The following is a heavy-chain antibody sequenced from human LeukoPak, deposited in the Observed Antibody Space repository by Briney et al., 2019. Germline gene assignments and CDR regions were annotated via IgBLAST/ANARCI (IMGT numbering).Heavy chain of an antibody. Sequence: PTGGSLRLSCAASGFTFSSYSMNWVRQAPGKGLEWVSYISSSSSTIYYADSVKGRFTISRDNAKNTLYLQMNSLRAEDTAVYYCARDGYDFWSGYYGIMDVWGKGTTVTVSS. CDR3: ARDGYDFWSGYYGIMDV. V-gene: IGHV3-48*04. CDR1: GFTFSSYS. D-gene: IGHD3-3*01. J-gene: IGHJ6*03. CDR2: ISSSSSTI.